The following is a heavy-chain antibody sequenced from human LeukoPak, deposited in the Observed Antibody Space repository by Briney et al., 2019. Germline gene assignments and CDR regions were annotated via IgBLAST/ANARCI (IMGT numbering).Heavy chain of an antibody. V-gene: IGHV4-61*09. D-gene: IGHD4/OR15-4a*01. CDR3: ARGANFGPNHFDY. CDR1: GGSINGGSYY. J-gene: IGHJ4*02. CDR2: IYTSGST. Sequence: SETLSLTCTVSGGSINGGSYYWSWIRQSAGKGLEWIGHIYTSGSTTYNPSLRSRVTISVDTSKNYFSLKLSSVTAADTAVYYCARGANFGPNHFDYWGQGTLVTVSS.